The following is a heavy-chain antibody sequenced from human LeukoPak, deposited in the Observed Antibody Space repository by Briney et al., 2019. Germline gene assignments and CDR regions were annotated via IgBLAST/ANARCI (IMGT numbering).Heavy chain of an antibody. CDR3: AREPGSERYGMDV. V-gene: IGHV3-30-3*01. D-gene: IGHD3-10*01. CDR2: ISYDGGNK. CDR1: GFTFSSYA. J-gene: IGHJ6*02. Sequence: GRSLRLSCAASGFTFSSYAMHWVRQAPGKGLEWVAVISYDGGNKYYADSVKGRFTISRDNSKNTLYLQMNSLRAEDTAVYYCAREPGSERYGMDVWGQGTTVTVSS.